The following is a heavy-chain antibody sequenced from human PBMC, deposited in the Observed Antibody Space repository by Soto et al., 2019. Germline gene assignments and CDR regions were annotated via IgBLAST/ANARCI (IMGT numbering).Heavy chain of an antibody. CDR2: ISWDGGST. Sequence: AGGSLRLSCAASGFTFDDYTMHWVRQAPRKGLEWVSLISWDGGSTYYADSVKGRFTISRDNSKNSLYLQMNSLRTEDTALYYCAKGFGRYCSGGSCFGLGDAFDIWGQGTMVTVSS. D-gene: IGHD2-15*01. CDR1: GFTFDDYT. J-gene: IGHJ3*02. V-gene: IGHV3-43*01. CDR3: AKGFGRYCSGGSCFGLGDAFDI.